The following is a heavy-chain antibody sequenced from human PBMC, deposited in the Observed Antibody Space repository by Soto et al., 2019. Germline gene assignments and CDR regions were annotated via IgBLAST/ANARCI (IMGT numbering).Heavy chain of an antibody. D-gene: IGHD3-10*01. CDR2: ISTYTGNT. CDR1: GYTFTNYD. CDR3: ARGYYYGSGRPTPGGMDV. J-gene: IGHJ6*02. Sequence: QVHLVQSGAEVKKPGASVKVSCKASGYTFTNYDINWVRQAPGQGLEWMGWISTYTGNTNYAQKLQGRVTMTTDTSTSKAYMELRSLRSDATAVYYCARGYYYGSGRPTPGGMDVWGQGTTVTVSS. V-gene: IGHV1-18*01.